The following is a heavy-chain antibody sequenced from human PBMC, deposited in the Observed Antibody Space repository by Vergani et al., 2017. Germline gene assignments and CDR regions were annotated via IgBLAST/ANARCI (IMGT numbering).Heavy chain of an antibody. CDR2: VFHSGTT. J-gene: IGHJ5*02. V-gene: IGHV4-59*08. CDR1: GGSFNLYY. CDR3: TRHWAVVAANNWFDP. D-gene: IGHD2-15*01. Sequence: QVQLQESGPGLVKSSETLSLTCTVSGGSFNLYYWSWIRQIPGKGLEWIGYVFHSGTTNYNPSLRSRVSISVEPSKRQFSLKLSSVTAADTAVYYCTRHWAVVAANNWFDPWGQGTLVTVSS.